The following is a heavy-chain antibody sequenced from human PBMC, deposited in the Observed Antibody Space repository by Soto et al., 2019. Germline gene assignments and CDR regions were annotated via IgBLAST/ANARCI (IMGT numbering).Heavy chain of an antibody. D-gene: IGHD6-6*01. CDR1: GFRVSSSD. CDR3: GTSSRKDYHFAMDV. CDR2: IYSGRST. Sequence: PGGSLRLSCAASGFRVSSSDMSWVRQVPGEGLEWVSVIYSGRSTHDADYVKGRFSVSRDTSKNTVDLQMNSLRVDDTAVYYCGTSSRKDYHFAMDVWGQGTAVTVSS. V-gene: IGHV3-53*01. J-gene: IGHJ6*02.